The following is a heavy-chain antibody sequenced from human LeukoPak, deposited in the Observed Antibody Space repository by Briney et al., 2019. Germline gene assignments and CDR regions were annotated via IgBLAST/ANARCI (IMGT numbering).Heavy chain of an antibody. CDR2: IYYSGST. J-gene: IGHJ3*02. V-gene: IGHV4-59*08. D-gene: IGHD2-21*02. Sequence: SETLSLTCTVSGGSISSYYWSWIRQPPGKGLEWIGYIYYSGSTNYNPSLKSRVTISVDTSKNQFSLKLSSVTAADTAIYYCARRRKVPAPRAGDAFDIWGQGTMVTVSS. CDR1: GGSISSYY. CDR3: ARRRKVPAPRAGDAFDI.